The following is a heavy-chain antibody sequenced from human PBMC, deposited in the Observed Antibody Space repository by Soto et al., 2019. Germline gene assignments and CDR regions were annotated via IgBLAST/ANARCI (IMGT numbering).Heavy chain of an antibody. CDR3: ARGRGYCSSTSCYIRGYYGMDV. CDR1: GGSCSGYY. Sequence: LSLTCAVHGGSCSGYYWSWSRQPPGKGLEWIGEINHSGSTNYNPSLKSRVTISVDTSKNQFSLKLSSVTAADTAVYYCARGRGYCSSTSCYIRGYYGMDVWGQGTTVTVSS. V-gene: IGHV4-34*01. CDR2: INHSGST. D-gene: IGHD2-2*02. J-gene: IGHJ6*02.